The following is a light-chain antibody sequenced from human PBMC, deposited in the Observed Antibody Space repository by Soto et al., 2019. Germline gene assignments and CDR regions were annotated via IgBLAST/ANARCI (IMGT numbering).Light chain of an antibody. V-gene: IGKV3-15*01. CDR3: QQYNIWPLT. CDR1: QSVSSD. CDR2: GAA. J-gene: IGKJ4*01. Sequence: ETQMTQSPVTLSVSPGERVTLSCRASQSVSSDLACYQKKPGQPPRLLIYGAATRATGIPARFSGSGSGTEFTLTINSLQSEDFALYYCQQYNIWPLTFGGGTRVQIK.